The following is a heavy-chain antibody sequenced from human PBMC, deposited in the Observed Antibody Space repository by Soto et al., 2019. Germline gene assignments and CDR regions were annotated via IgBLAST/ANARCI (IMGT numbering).Heavy chain of an antibody. J-gene: IGHJ4*02. V-gene: IGHV4-59*08. Sequence: SETLSLTCSVSGCSISSYYWSWIRQPPGKGLEWIGYIYYSGSTNYNPSLKSRVTISVDTSKNQFSLKLNSMTAADTAVYYCARHNYGSGSTYFDYWGQATLVTVSS. CDR2: IYYSGST. CDR1: GCSISSYY. CDR3: ARHNYGSGSTYFDY. D-gene: IGHD3-10*01.